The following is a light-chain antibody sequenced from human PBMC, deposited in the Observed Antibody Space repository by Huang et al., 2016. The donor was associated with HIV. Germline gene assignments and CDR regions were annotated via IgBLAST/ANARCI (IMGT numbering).Light chain of an antibody. V-gene: IGKV2-28*01. CDR3: MQALQIPWT. J-gene: IGKJ1*01. Sequence: DIVMTQSPLSLPVTPGEPASISCRSSQSLLHYKGYSYLDWYLQKPGQSPQLLIYLGSNRASGVPDRFSGSGSGTDFTLKISRVEAEDVGVYYCMQALQIPWTFGQGTKVEIK. CDR1: QSLLHYKGYSY. CDR2: LGS.